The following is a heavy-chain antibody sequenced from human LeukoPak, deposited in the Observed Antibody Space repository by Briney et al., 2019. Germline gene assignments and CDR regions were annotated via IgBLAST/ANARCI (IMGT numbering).Heavy chain of an antibody. D-gene: IGHD6-19*01. Sequence: PGGSLRLSCAASGFTFSDYYMSWIRQAPGKGLEWVSYISSSGSTIYYADSVKGRFTISRDNAKNSLYLQMNSLRAEDTAVYYCARDMYSSGWRYYYYGMDVWGQGTTVTVSS. CDR3: ARDMYSSGWRYYYYGMDV. CDR2: ISSSGSTI. V-gene: IGHV3-11*01. CDR1: GFTFSDYY. J-gene: IGHJ6*02.